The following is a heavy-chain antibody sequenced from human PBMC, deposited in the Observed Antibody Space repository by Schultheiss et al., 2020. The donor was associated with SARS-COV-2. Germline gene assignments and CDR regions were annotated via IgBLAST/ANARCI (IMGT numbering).Heavy chain of an antibody. J-gene: IGHJ6*02. V-gene: IGHV3-30*02. CDR3: ARDVHGSGWYHHYYYYGMDV. CDR1: GFTFSSYN. D-gene: IGHD6-19*01. Sequence: GGSLRLSCAASGFTFSSYNMNWVRQAPGKGLEWVAFIRYDGSNKYYADSVKGRFTISRDNSKNTLYLQMNSLRTEDTAMYYCARDVHGSGWYHHYYYYGMDVWGQGTTVTVSS. CDR2: IRYDGSNK.